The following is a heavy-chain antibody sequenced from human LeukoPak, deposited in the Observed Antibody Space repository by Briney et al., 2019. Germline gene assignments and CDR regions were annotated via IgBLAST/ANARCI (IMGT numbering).Heavy chain of an antibody. J-gene: IGHJ4*02. CDR2: IKPTTDGGAT. D-gene: IGHD5/OR15-5a*01. V-gene: IGHV3-15*07. CDR1: GSTFSSYY. Sequence: GGSLRLSCAASGSTFSSYYMNWVRQAPGTGLEWVGRIKPTTDGGATDYAAPVKGRFTISRDDSTNALYLQMNSLKTEDTAVYYCSTDLSYWGQGTLVTVSS. CDR3: STDLSY.